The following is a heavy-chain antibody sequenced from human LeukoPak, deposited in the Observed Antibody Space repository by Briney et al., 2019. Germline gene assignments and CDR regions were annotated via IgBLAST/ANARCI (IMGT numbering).Heavy chain of an antibody. J-gene: IGHJ4*02. CDR1: GGSLSSYS. CDR2: IYYSGRT. Sequence: SETLSLTCTVSGGSLSSYSWSWIRQPPGKGLEWIGYIYYSGRTIYNPSLKSRVTISLDTSKNQFSLKLSSVTAADTAVYYCASDYGSGSYRFDYWGQGTLVTVSS. D-gene: IGHD3-10*01. CDR3: ASDYGSGSYRFDY. V-gene: IGHV4-59*01.